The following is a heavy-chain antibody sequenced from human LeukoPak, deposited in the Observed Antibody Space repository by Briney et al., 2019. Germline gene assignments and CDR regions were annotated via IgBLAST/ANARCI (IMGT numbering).Heavy chain of an antibody. CDR3: ARAVSGRFDY. J-gene: IGHJ4*02. CDR2: ISHSGST. V-gene: IGHV4-34*01. Sequence: ASETLSLTCAVYGGSFSGYYWSWIRQPPGKGLEWIGEISHSGSTNYNPSLKSRVTISVDTSKNQFSLKLSSVTAADTAIYYCARAVSGRFDYWGQGTLVTVSS. D-gene: IGHD6-19*01. CDR1: GGSFSGYY.